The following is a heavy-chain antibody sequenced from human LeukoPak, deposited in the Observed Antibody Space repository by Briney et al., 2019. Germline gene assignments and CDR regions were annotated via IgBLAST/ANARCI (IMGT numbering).Heavy chain of an antibody. Sequence: PSETLSLTCAVYGGSFSGYYWSWIRQPPGKGLEWIGEINHSGSTNYNPSLKSRVTISVDTSKNQFSLKLSSVTAADTAVYYCARGRYTPHFVTFGGYRTACFDYWGQGTLVTVSS. CDR3: ARGRYTPHFVTFGGYRTACFDY. CDR2: INHSGST. D-gene: IGHD3-16*01. CDR1: GGSFSGYY. J-gene: IGHJ4*02. V-gene: IGHV4-34*01.